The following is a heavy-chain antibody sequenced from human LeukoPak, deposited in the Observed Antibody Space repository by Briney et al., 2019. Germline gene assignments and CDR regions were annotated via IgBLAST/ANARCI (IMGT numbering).Heavy chain of an antibody. V-gene: IGHV3-30-3*01. CDR2: ISYDGSNK. J-gene: IGHJ4*02. CDR1: GFFFRSHA. CDR3: AKDLGRLAYCGGDCYFDY. D-gene: IGHD2-21*02. Sequence: GGSLRLSCEASGFFFRSHALHWVRQAPGQGLEWVAVISYDGSNKYYADSVKGRFTISRDNSKNTLYLQMNSLRAEDTAVYYCAKDLGRLAYCGGDCYFDYWGQGTLVTVSS.